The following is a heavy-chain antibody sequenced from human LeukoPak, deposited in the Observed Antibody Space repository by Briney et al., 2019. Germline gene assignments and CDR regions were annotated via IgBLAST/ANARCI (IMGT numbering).Heavy chain of an antibody. V-gene: IGHV4-61*02. J-gene: IGHJ3*02. CDR1: GGSISRGSYY. Sequence: SETLSLTCTVSGGSISRGSYYWSWIRQPAGKGLEWIGRIYSSGSTNYNPSLKSRVTISLDTSKNQFSLKLSSVTAADTAVYYCARGSSPSAFDIWGQGTMVTVSS. CDR3: ARGSSPSAFDI. D-gene: IGHD1-26*01. CDR2: IYSSGST.